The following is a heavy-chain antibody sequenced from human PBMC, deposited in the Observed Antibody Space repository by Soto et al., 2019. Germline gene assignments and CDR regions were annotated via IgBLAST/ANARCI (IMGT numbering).Heavy chain of an antibody. CDR3: ARDRSRYNWNYYYGMDV. D-gene: IGHD1-1*01. CDR1: RDSVSRNSAA. J-gene: IGHJ6*02. Sequence: SQTLSLTSAISRDSVSRNSAAWNLIRQSPSRGLEWLGRTYYRSKWYNDYAVSVKSRITINPDTSKNQFYLQLNSVTTEDTAVYYCARDRSRYNWNYYYGMDVWGQGTTVTVSS. CDR2: TYYRSKWYN. V-gene: IGHV6-1*01.